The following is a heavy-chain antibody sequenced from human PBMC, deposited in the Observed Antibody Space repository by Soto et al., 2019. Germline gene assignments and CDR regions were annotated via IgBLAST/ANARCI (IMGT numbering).Heavy chain of an antibody. CDR2: ISPIFGTA. D-gene: IGHD3-10*01. CDR1: GGTFSSYA. Sequence: QVQLVQSGAEVKKPGSSVKVSCKASGGTFSSYAISWVRQAPGQGLEWMGGISPIFGTANYAQKFQGRVTITVDESTSRAYMEPSSLRSEDTAVYYCARVKEVRGGSWFDPWGQGTLVTVSS. V-gene: IGHV1-69*01. CDR3: ARVKEVRGGSWFDP. J-gene: IGHJ5*02.